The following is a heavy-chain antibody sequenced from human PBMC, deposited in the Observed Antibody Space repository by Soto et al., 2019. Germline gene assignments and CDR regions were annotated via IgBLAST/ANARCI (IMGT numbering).Heavy chain of an antibody. V-gene: IGHV1-18*01. CDR2: ISAYNGNT. J-gene: IGHJ4*02. Sequence: RSLCHAPEQGREWMGWISAYNGNTNYAQKLQGRVTMTTDTSTSTAYMELRSLRSDDTAVYYCATERAVGDSSGFSGYRRQGTLVTV. CDR3: ATERAVGDSSGFSGY. D-gene: IGHD3-22*01.